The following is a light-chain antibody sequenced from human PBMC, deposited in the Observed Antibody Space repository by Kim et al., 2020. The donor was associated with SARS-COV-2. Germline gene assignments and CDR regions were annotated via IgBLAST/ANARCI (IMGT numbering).Light chain of an antibody. J-gene: IGKJ1*01. V-gene: IGKV1-39*01. CDR3: QQSHIART. CDR1: QSINTY. CDR2: GAS. Sequence: DIQMTQSPSSLSASVGDRVTINCRASQSINTYLNWYQQKPGKAPNLLIYGASNLQSGVPSRFSGSGSGTDFTLTISSLQPEDSATYYCQQSHIARTFGQGTKVDIK.